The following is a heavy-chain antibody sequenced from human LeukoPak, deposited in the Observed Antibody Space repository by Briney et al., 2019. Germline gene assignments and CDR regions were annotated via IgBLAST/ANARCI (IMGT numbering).Heavy chain of an antibody. CDR3: AKSQAYTLIDY. CDR1: GFTFSSYG. V-gene: IGHV3-30*18. D-gene: IGHD2-2*02. J-gene: IGHJ4*02. CDR2: ISYDGRNK. Sequence: PGGSLRLSCSASGFTFSSYGMHWVRQAPGKELEWVAVISYDGRNKYYTDSVKGRFTISRDNSENTLYLQMNSLRAEDTAVYYCAKSQAYTLIDYWGQGTLVTVSS.